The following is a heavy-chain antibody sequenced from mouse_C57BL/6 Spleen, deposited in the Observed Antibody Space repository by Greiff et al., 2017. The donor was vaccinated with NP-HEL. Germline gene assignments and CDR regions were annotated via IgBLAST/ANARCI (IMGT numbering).Heavy chain of an antibody. D-gene: IGHD1-1*01. CDR3: ARNDYGSSYEFAY. Sequence: EVNVVESGGGLVKPGGSLKLSCAASGFTFSDYGMHWVRQAPEKGLEWVAYISSGSSTIYYADTVKGRFTLSRDNAKNTLFLQMTSLRSEDTAMYYWARNDYGSSYEFAYWGQGTLVTVSA. J-gene: IGHJ3*01. V-gene: IGHV5-17*01. CDR2: ISSGSSTI. CDR1: GFTFSDYG.